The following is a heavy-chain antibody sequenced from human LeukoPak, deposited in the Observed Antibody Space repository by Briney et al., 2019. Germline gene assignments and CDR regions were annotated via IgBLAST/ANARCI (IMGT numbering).Heavy chain of an antibody. CDR1: GFTFSSYW. CDR3: ARVFTPNLIFPRQKNAFDI. Sequence: GGSLRLSCAASGFTFSSYWMSWVRQAPGKGLEWVANIKKDGSEKYYVDSVKGRFTISRDNAKNTLYLQMNSLRAEDTAVYYCARVFTPNLIFPRQKNAFDIWGQGTMVTVSS. CDR2: IKKDGSEK. D-gene: IGHD3-3*01. V-gene: IGHV3-7*01. J-gene: IGHJ3*02.